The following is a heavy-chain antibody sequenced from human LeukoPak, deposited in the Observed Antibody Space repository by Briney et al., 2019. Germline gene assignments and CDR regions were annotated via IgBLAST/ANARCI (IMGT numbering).Heavy chain of an antibody. J-gene: IGHJ4*02. Sequence: GGSLRLSCAASGFPSSSYVMPWVGRAPGKGRGGVAVISYDGSIKYYADSVKGRFTISRDNSKNTLYLQINSLRAEDTAIYYCAKSRVNFWSGYDYWGQGTLVTVSS. V-gene: IGHV3-30*04. CDR1: GFPSSSYV. CDR2: ISYDGSIK. CDR3: AKSRVNFWSGYDY. D-gene: IGHD3-3*01.